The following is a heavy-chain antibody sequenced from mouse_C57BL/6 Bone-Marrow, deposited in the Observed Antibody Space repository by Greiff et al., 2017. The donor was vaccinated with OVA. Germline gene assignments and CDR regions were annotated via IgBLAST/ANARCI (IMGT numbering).Heavy chain of an antibody. Sequence: QVQLQQPGAELVMPGASVKLSCKASGYTFTSYWMHWVKQRPGQGLEWIGEIDPSDSYTNYNQKLKGKSTLTVDKSSSTAYMQLSSLTSEDSAVYYCAREYYGSSDWFAYWGQGTLVTVSA. V-gene: IGHV1-69*01. D-gene: IGHD1-1*01. CDR3: AREYYGSSDWFAY. CDR1: GYTFTSYW. CDR2: IDPSDSYT. J-gene: IGHJ3*01.